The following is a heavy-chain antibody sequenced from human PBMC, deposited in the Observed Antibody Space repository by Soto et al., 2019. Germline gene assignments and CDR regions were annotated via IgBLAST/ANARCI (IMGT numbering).Heavy chain of an antibody. V-gene: IGHV3-48*02. D-gene: IGHD1-26*01. J-gene: IGHJ6*02. Sequence: EVQLVESGGGLVQPGGSLRVSCAASGFTLRTYSLNWVRQAPGRGLEWISYISSSGSTIYYAVSVKGRFTVSRDNAKNSLSLQMSSLRDEDTAVYYCARVPSSGRYRSYSYFGMDVWGPGTTVTVSS. CDR3: ARVPSSGRYRSYSYFGMDV. CDR1: GFTLRTYS. CDR2: ISSSGSTI.